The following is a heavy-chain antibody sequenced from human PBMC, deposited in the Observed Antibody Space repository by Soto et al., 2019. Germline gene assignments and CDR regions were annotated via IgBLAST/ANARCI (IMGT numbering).Heavy chain of an antibody. Sequence: QVQLVESGGGVVQPGRSLRLSCVASGFTFSSYRMHWVRQAPGKGLEGVAIISYYGSNTYNADSVKGRFTISRDNSKNTLYLQMTSLRAEDTSVYYCAKEGGLSGSYYISSSYYFDYWGQGTLVTVSS. CDR2: ISYYGSNT. D-gene: IGHD1-26*01. J-gene: IGHJ4*02. V-gene: IGHV3-30*18. CDR1: GFTFSSYR. CDR3: AKEGGLSGSYYISSSYYFDY.